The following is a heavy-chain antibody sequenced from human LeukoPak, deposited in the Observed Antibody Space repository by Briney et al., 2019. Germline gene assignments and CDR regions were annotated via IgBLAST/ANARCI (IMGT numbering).Heavy chain of an antibody. Sequence: GGSLRLSCAASGFTFSSYAMHWVRQAPGKGLEWVAVISYDGSNKYYADSVKGRFTISRDNSKNTLYLQMNSQRAEDTAVYYCARAVDTAMVTKGFDYWGQGTLVTVSS. D-gene: IGHD5-18*01. J-gene: IGHJ4*02. CDR1: GFTFSSYA. V-gene: IGHV3-30*04. CDR3: ARAVDTAMVTKGFDY. CDR2: ISYDGSNK.